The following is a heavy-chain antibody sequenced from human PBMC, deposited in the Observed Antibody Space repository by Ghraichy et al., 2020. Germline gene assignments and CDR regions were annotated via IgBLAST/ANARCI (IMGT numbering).Heavy chain of an antibody. D-gene: IGHD3-22*01. CDR1: GFTFSSFV. V-gene: IGHV3-30*02. J-gene: IGHJ4*02. CDR3: AKDWVNYYDSSGYYSPLSH. CDR2: NWYDGSNK. Sequence: GGSLRLSCAASGFTFSSFVVHWVRQAPGKGLEWVAVNWYDGSNKYYADSVKGRFTVSRDNSKNTLYLQMNSLRAEDTAVYYCAKDWVNYYDSSGYYSPLSHWGQGTLVTVSS.